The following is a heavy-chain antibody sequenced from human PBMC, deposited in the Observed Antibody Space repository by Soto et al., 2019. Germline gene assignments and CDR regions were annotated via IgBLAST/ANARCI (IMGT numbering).Heavy chain of an antibody. D-gene: IGHD4-17*01. J-gene: IGHJ6*02. CDR2: ISGSGGST. V-gene: IGHV3-23*01. CDR1: GFTFSSYA. Sequence: PGGSLRLSCAASGFTFSSYAMSWVRQAPGKGLEWVSAISGSGGSTYYADPVKGRFTISRDNSKNTLYLQMNSLRAEDTAVYYCAKGGDYGFYYGMDVWGQGTTVTVSS. CDR3: AKGGDYGFYYGMDV.